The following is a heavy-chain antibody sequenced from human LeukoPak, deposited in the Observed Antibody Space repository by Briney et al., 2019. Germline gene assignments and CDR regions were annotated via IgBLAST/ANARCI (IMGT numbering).Heavy chain of an antibody. CDR2: IYYSGST. CDR1: GGSINNHI. Sequence: PSETLSLTCSVSGGSINNHIWSWIRQPPGKGLEWIGYIYYSGSTYYNPSLKSRVTISVDTSKNQFSLKLSSVTAADTAVYYCARERVGYGAHPDYWGQGTLVTVSS. J-gene: IGHJ4*02. D-gene: IGHD4-17*01. CDR3: ARERVGYGAHPDY. V-gene: IGHV4-59*06.